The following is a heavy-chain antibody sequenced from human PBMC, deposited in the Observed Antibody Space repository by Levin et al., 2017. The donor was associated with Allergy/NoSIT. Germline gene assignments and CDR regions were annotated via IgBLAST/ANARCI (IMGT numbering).Heavy chain of an antibody. CDR3: AKFRVYCSSTSCYWSYDYYGMDG. V-gene: IGHV3-23*01. D-gene: IGHD2-2*01. J-gene: IGHJ6*02. CDR1: GFTFSSYA. Sequence: TGESLKISCAASGFTFSSYAMSWVRQAPGKGLEWVSAISGSGGSTYYADSVKGRFTISRDNSKNTLYLQMNSLRAEDTAVYYCAKFRVYCSSTSCYWSYDYYGMDGWGQGTTVTVSS. CDR2: ISGSGGST.